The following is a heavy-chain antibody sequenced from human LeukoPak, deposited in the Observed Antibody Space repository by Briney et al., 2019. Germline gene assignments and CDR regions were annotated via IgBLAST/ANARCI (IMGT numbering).Heavy chain of an antibody. J-gene: IGHJ4*02. V-gene: IGHV1-69*04. CDR3: ARALNSYFDY. CDR2: IIPILGIA. D-gene: IGHD2/OR15-2a*01. CDR1: GGTFSSYA. Sequence: SVKVSCKASGGTFSSYAISWVRQAPGQGLEWMGRIIPILGIANYAQKFQGRVTITADKSTSTAYMELSSLKSEDTAVYYCARALNSYFDYWGQGTLVTVSS.